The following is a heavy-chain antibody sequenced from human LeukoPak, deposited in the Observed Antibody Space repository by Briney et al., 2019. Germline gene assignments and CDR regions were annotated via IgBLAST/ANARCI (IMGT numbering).Heavy chain of an antibody. J-gene: IGHJ4*02. CDR1: GFTFSSYN. V-gene: IGHV3-21*01. D-gene: IGHD3-3*01. Sequence: GGSLRLSCAASGFTFSSYNMNWVRQAPGKGLEWVSSISSSSSYINYADSVKGRFTISGDNAKNSLYLQMNSLRAEDTAVYWCARDYIAYDPLDYWGQGTLVTVSS. CDR2: ISSSSSYI. CDR3: ARDYIAYDPLDY.